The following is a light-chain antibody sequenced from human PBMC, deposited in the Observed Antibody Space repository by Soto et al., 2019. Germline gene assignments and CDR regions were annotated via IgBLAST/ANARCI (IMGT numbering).Light chain of an antibody. CDR2: GTS. J-gene: IGKJ5*01. CDR3: QQYGSSPTT. CDR1: QSVSSSC. V-gene: IGKV3-20*01. Sequence: FVLPQSPGTLSFSPGERATVSCRASQSVSSSCLAWYQQNPGQAPRLLIYGTSKRARGVPDRLSGSGSGADFALTISRLEPEDFAVYYCQQYGSSPTTFGQGTRLDIK.